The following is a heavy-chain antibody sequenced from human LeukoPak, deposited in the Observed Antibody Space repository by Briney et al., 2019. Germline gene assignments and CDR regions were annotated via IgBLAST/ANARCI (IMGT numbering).Heavy chain of an antibody. D-gene: IGHD2-21*01. CDR2: IYYSGST. CDR1: GGSISSGDYY. CDR3: ARGRPLFGLPNWFDP. V-gene: IGHV4-30-4*01. J-gene: IGHJ5*02. Sequence: SQTLSLTCTVPGGSISSGDYYWSWIRQPPGKGLEWIGYIYYSGSTYYNPSLKSRVTISVDTSKNQFSLKLSSVTAADTAVYYCARGRPLFGLPNWFDPWGQGTLVTVSS.